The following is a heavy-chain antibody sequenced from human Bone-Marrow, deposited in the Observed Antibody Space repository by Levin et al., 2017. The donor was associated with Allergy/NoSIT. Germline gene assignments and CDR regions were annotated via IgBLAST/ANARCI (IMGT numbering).Heavy chain of an antibody. V-gene: IGHV3-7*02. J-gene: IGHJ4*02. CDR3: ATGYSSGWYGGFDY. CDR1: GFLFSSYW. CDR2: IKQDGSEK. Sequence: AGGSLRLSCSASGFLFSSYWMTWVRQAPGKGLEWVANIKQDGSEKYYADSVKGRFSIFRDNAKMSQYLQMNSVRVEDTAVYYCATGYSSGWYGGFDYWGQGALVTVSS. D-gene: IGHD6-19*01.